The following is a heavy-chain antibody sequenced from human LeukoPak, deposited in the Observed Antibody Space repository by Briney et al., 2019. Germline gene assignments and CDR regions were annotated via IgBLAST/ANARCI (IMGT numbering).Heavy chain of an antibody. D-gene: IGHD3-16*01. V-gene: IGHV3-20*04. Sequence: GGSLRLSCAASGLTFNEYGMSWVRQAPGKGLEWVSGLNWNGGSTGYADSVKGRFTISRDNAKDSLYLQMNSLRAEDTALYYCARRSPYDFVYMDVWGKGTTVTVSS. CDR3: ARRSPYDFVYMDV. CDR2: LNWNGGST. J-gene: IGHJ6*03. CDR1: GLTFNEYG.